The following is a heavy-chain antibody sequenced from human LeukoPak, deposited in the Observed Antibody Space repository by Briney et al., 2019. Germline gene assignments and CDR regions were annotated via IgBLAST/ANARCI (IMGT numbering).Heavy chain of an antibody. CDR1: GYTFTDYY. D-gene: IGHD3-9*01. CDR2: IIPTSGGT. Sequence: ASVKVSCKASGYTFTDYYMRWLRQTPGQGLEWMGWIIPTSGGTEYAQKFQGRVTMTRDTSISTFYMELTRLTSDDTAVYYCARRYHDILTGYRTENWFAPWGQGTLVTVSA. CDR3: ARRYHDILTGYRTENWFAP. V-gene: IGHV1-2*02. J-gene: IGHJ5*02.